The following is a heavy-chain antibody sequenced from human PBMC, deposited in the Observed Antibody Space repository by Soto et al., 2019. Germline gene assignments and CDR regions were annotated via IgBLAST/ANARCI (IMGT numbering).Heavy chain of an antibody. CDR2: IYADDDK. D-gene: IGHD3-9*01. J-gene: IGHJ5*02. V-gene: IGHV2-5*02. CDR3: AHRRMNYDIMTGYYQEWFDP. Sequence: QITLKESGPTLVKPTQTLTLTCSFSGFSLSTSGVGVGWIRQPPGKALEWLAVIYADDDKRYNPSLKRRLTIANDTSKNKVVLTMTTMDPVETGTYYYAHRRMNYDIMTGYYQEWFDPWGQGTLVTVSS. CDR1: GFSLSTSGVG.